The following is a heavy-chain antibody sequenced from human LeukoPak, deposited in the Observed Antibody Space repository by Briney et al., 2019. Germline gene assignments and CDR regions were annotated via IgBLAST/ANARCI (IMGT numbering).Heavy chain of an antibody. CDR2: IYYSGST. V-gene: IGHV4-59*08. J-gene: IGHJ4*02. CDR3: ARHRSSSGDLDY. D-gene: IGHD4-17*01. CDR1: GGSTSSYY. Sequence: SETLSLTCTVSGGSTSSYYWSWIRQPPGKGLGWIGYIYYSGSTNYNPSLKSRVTISVDTSKNQFSLKLSSVTAADTAVYYCARHRSSSGDLDYWGQETLVTVSS.